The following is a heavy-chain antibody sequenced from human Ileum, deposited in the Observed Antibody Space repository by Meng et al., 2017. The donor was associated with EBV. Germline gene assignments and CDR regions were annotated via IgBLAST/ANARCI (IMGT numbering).Heavy chain of an antibody. D-gene: IGHD3/OR15-3a*01. V-gene: IGHV3-23*01. CDR2: MGGIDDNT. CDR3: SRGTGSPHWFDP. Sequence: VMLFESGGGLVQPGGSLRLSCAASGFTFSIYAMSWVRQAPGKELEWVSAMGGIDDNTYYAASVRVRLTISRDDSTNTLFLQMHSLRADATAVYYCSRGTGSPHWFDPWGQGTLVTVSS. J-gene: IGHJ5*02. CDR1: GFTFSIYA.